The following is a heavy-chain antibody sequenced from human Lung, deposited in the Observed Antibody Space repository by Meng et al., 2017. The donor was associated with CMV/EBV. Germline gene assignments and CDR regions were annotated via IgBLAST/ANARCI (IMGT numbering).Heavy chain of an antibody. CDR3: VAYLVGIGGRGY. CDR1: GVSVSNDDYH. D-gene: IGHD1-26*01. CDR2: LYSTGTD. V-gene: IGHV4-61*08. J-gene: IGHJ4*02. Sequence: SETLSLXXSVSGVSVSNDDYHWSWIRQSPGKGLEWIGQLYSTGTDTFNPSLMSRVTISKDTSKNRFSLTLTSVTAADTAVYFCVAYLVGIGGRGYWGQGRMVTVSS.